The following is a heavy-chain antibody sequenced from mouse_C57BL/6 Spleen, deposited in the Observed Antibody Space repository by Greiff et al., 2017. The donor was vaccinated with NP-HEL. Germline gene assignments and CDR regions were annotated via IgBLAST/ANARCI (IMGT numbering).Heavy chain of an antibody. J-gene: IGHJ3*01. CDR1: GYAFSSYW. Sequence: QVQLKQSGAELVKPGASVKISCKASGYAFSSYWMNWVKQRPGKGLEWIGQIYPGDGDTNYNGKFKGKATLTADKSSSTAYMQLSSLTSEDSAVYVCARENYGSSGGWFADWGQGTLVTVSA. CDR3: ARENYGSSGGWFAD. CDR2: IYPGDGDT. D-gene: IGHD1-1*01. V-gene: IGHV1-80*01.